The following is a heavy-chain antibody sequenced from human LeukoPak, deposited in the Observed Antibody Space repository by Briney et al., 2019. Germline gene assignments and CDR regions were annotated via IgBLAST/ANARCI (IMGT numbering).Heavy chain of an antibody. V-gene: IGHV3-30*03. CDR3: AIRHGLDV. J-gene: IGHJ6*02. CDR1: GFTFSSFG. CDR2: ISYDGSNK. Sequence: GGSLRLSCAASGFTFSSFGMHWVRQAPGKGLEWVAVISYDGSNKYYADSVKGRFTISRDNSKNTLYLQMNSLRAEDTAVYYCAIRHGLDVWGQGTTVTVSS.